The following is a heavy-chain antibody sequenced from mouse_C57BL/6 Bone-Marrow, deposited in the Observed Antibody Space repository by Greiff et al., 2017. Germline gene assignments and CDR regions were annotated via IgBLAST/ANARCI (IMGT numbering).Heavy chain of an antibody. V-gene: IGHV1-55*01. CDR2: ISPGSGST. Sequence: QVQLQQPGAELVKPGASVKMSCKASGYTFTSYWITWVKQRPGQGLEWIGDISPGSGSTNYNEKFKSKATLTVDKSSSTPYMQLSSLTSKYSAVYCCARPVPYFDVWGTGTTVTVSS. D-gene: IGHD1-1*01. CDR3: ARPVPYFDV. J-gene: IGHJ1*03. CDR1: GYTFTSYW.